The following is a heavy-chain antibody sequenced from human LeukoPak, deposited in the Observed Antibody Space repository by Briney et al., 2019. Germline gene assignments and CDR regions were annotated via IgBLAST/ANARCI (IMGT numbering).Heavy chain of an antibody. CDR2: INHSGST. J-gene: IGHJ4*02. D-gene: IGHD4-17*01. V-gene: IGHV4-34*01. CDR1: GGSFSGYY. Sequence: SETLSLTCAVYGGSFSGYYWSWIRQPPGKGLEWIGEINHSGSTNYNPSLKSRVTLSVDTSKNQFSLKLSSVTAANTAVYYCARAEGYGDPSTLDYWGQGTLVTVSS. CDR3: ARAEGYGDPSTLDY.